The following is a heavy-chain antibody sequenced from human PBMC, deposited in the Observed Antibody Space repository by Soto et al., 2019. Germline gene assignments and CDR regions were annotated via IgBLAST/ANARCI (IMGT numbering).Heavy chain of an antibody. CDR1: GFTFSSYW. CDR2: INSDGSST. V-gene: IGHV3-74*01. D-gene: IGHD3-10*01. J-gene: IGHJ5*02. CDR3: AGDYYGSGKYNWFDP. Sequence: GGSLRLSCAASGFTFSSYWMHWVRQAPGKGLVWVSRINSDGSSTSYADSVKGRFTISRDNAKNTLYLQMNSLRAEDTAVYYCAGDYYGSGKYNWFDPWGQGTLVTVSS.